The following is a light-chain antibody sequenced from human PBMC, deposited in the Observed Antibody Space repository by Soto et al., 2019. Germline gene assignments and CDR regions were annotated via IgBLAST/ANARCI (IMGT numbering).Light chain of an antibody. CDR2: DAS. V-gene: IGKV1-33*01. CDR1: QDINNY. CDR3: QQFDDLTFT. J-gene: IGKJ5*01. Sequence: DIQMTQSPSSLSASVGDRVTITCQASQDINNYLNWYQQKPGKAPELLIYDASDLEVGVPSRFSGSGSGTVFTLSISSLQPEDIATYYCQQFDDLTFTFGQGTRLEIK.